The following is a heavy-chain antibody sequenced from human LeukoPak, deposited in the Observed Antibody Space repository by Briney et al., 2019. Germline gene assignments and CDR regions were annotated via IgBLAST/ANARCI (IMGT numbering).Heavy chain of an antibody. CDR1: GGTFSSYT. CDR2: IIPILGIA. CDR3: ASALRSAAIDY. J-gene: IGHJ4*02. D-gene: IGHD2-15*01. V-gene: IGHV1-69*02. Sequence: GASVKVSGKASGGTFSSYTISWVRQAPGQGLEWMGRIIPILGIANYAQKFQGRVTITADKSTSTAYMELSSLRSEDTAVYYCASALRSAAIDYWGQGTLVTVSS.